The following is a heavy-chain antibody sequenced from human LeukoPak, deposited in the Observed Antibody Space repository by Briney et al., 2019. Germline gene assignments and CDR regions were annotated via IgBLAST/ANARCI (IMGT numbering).Heavy chain of an antibody. CDR1: GFTFSSYA. Sequence: PGRSLRLSCAASGFTFSSYAMHWVRQAPGKGLEWVAVISYDGSNKYYADSVKGRFTISRDNSKNSLYLQMNSLRAEDTAVYYCARWAGVSSFYYYYGMDVWGQGTTVTVSS. J-gene: IGHJ6*02. CDR2: ISYDGSNK. V-gene: IGHV3-30-3*01. CDR3: ARWAGVSSFYYYYGMDV. D-gene: IGHD3-10*01.